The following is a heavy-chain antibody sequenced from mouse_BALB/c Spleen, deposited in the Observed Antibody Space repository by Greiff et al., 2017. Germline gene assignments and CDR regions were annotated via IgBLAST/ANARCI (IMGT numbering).Heavy chain of an antibody. CDR3: ARNGNGKLTAGFDY. CDR1: GFSLSRYS. CDR2: IWGGGST. D-gene: IGHD1-2*01. V-gene: IGHV2-6-4*01. Sequence: VKLVESGPGLVAPSQSLSITCTVSGFSLSRYSVHWVRQPPGKGLEWLGMIWGGGSTDYNSALKSRLSISKDNSKSQVFLKMNSLQTDDTAMYYCARNGNGKLTAGFDYWGQGTTLTVSS. J-gene: IGHJ2*01.